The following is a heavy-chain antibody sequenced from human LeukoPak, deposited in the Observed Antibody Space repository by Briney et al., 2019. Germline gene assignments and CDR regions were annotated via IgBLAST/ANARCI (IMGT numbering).Heavy chain of an antibody. D-gene: IGHD4-23*01. CDR1: GFTFSSYS. V-gene: IGHV3-48*01. CDR2: ISSSSSTI. CDR3: ARDLYGGNPGG. J-gene: IGHJ4*02. Sequence: GGSLRLSCAASGFTFSSYSMNWVRQAPGKGLEWVSYISSSSSTIYYADSVKGRFTISRDNAKNSLYLQMNSLRAEDTAVYYCARDLYGGNPGGWGQGTLVTVSS.